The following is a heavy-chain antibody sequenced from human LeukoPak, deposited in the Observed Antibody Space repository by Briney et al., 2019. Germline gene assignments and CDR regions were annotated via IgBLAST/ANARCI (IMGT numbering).Heavy chain of an antibody. J-gene: IGHJ3*02. V-gene: IGHV3-48*03. D-gene: IGHD1-26*01. CDR2: ISSSGSTI. CDR1: GFTFSSYE. CDR3: ARDHGGSYGGAFDI. Sequence: GGSLRLSCAASGFTFSSYEMNWVRQAPGKGLEWASYISSSGSTIYYADSVKGRFTISRDNAKNSLYLQMNSLRSDDTAVYYCARDHGGSYGGAFDIWGQGTMVTVSS.